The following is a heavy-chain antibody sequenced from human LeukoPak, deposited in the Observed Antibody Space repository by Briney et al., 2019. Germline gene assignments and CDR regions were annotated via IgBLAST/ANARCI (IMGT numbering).Heavy chain of an antibody. CDR2: IDPSDSYT. V-gene: IGHV5-10-1*01. CDR1: AHNLRTHY. CDR3: ARRPAGVLADTDFLES. Sequence: GESLRISCRDSAHNLRTHYINWLRHMPAKGREWMGTIDPSDSYTDYTPSVQGHVTITADKSTNTAYLHRTSLNTSDTAIYYCARRPAGVLADTDFLESWGQGTLVTVSS. D-gene: IGHD3-16*01. J-gene: IGHJ4*02.